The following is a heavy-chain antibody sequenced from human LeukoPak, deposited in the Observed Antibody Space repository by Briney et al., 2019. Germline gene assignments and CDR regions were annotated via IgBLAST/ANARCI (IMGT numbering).Heavy chain of an antibody. CDR3: ARGAFYDSSGYIPPPPYDAFDI. J-gene: IGHJ3*02. CDR1: GFTFSSYS. Sequence: GGSLRLSCAASGFTFSSYSMNWVRQAPGKGLEWVSSISSSSSYIYYADSVKGRFTISRDNAKNSLYLQMNSLRAEDTAVYYCARGAFYDSSGYIPPPPYDAFDIWGQGTMVTVSS. CDR2: ISSSSSYI. D-gene: IGHD3-22*01. V-gene: IGHV3-21*01.